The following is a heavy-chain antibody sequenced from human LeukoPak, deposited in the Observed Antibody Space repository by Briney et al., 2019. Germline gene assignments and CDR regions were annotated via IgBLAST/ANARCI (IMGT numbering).Heavy chain of an antibody. V-gene: IGHV3-48*01. D-gene: IGHD3-22*01. CDR2: ISSTGNPR. Sequence: GGSLRLSCTASGLSFSDYSMNWVRQAPGKGLEWVSYISSTGNPRHYAESVEGRFTISRDNAKNSLYQQMNSLRAEDTPVYYCARHPMIVVVITSGHFDYWGQGTLVTVSS. CDR3: ARHPMIVVVITSGHFDY. J-gene: IGHJ4*02. CDR1: GLSFSDYS.